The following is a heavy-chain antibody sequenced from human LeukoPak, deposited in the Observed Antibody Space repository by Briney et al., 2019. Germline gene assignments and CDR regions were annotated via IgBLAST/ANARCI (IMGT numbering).Heavy chain of an antibody. V-gene: IGHV3-20*01. Sequence: GGSLRLSCAASGFTFDDYGMSWVRQAPGKGLEWVSGINWNGGSTGYADSVKGRFTISRDNAKNSLYLQMNSLRAEDTALYHCARELLPPSKLWFGELFSYGMDVWGQGTTVTVSS. CDR3: ARELLPPSKLWFGELFSYGMDV. D-gene: IGHD3-10*01. CDR1: GFTFDDYG. J-gene: IGHJ6*02. CDR2: INWNGGST.